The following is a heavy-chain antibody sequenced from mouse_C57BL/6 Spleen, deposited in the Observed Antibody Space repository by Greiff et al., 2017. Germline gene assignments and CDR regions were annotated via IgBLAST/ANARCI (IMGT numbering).Heavy chain of an antibody. CDR3: ARLLRDYFDY. Sequence: EVMLVESGGDLVKPGGSLKLSCAASGFTFSSYGMSWVRQTPDKRLEWVATISSGGSYTYYPDSVKGRFTISRDNAKNTLYLQMSSLKSEDTAMYYCARLLRDYFDYWGQGTTLTVSS. D-gene: IGHD1-1*01. CDR1: GFTFSSYG. J-gene: IGHJ2*01. V-gene: IGHV5-6*01. CDR2: ISSGGSYT.